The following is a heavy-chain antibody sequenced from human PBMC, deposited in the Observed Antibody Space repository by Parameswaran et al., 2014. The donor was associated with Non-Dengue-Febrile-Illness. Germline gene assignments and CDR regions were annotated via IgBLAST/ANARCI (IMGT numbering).Heavy chain of an antibody. V-gene: IGHV1-69*01. CDR3: ARDEGVEQLVRRGYYYYGMDV. Sequence: WVRQAPGQGLEWMGGIIPIFGTANYAQKFQGRVTITADESTSTAYMELSSLRSEDTAVYYCARDEGVEQLVRRGYYYYGMDVWGQGTTVTVSS. J-gene: IGHJ6*02. D-gene: IGHD6-13*01. CDR2: IIPIFGTA.